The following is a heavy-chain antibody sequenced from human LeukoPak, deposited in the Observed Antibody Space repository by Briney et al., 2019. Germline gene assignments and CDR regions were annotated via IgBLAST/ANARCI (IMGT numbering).Heavy chain of an antibody. CDR1: GGSISGYF. CDR3: AREPTSGREPTSGRPLDY. V-gene: IGHV4-4*07. J-gene: IGHJ4*02. CDR2: IYSSGSN. D-gene: IGHD5-12*01. Sequence: SETLSLTCTVSGGSISGYFWSWIRQPAGKGLEWIGRIYSSGSNNYNPSLKSRVTMSLDTSKNHLSLNLSSVTDADTAVYYCAREPTSGREPTSGRPLDYWGQGTLVTVSS.